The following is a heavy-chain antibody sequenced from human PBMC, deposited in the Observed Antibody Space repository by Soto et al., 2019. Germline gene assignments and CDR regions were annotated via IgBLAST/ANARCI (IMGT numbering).Heavy chain of an antibody. D-gene: IGHD3-3*01. CDR2: IYTSGST. J-gene: IGHJ6*02. CDR1: GGSISSYY. CDR3: ARRGVWSGYTYGMDV. Sequence: SETLSLTCTVSGGSISSYYWSWIRQPAGKGLEWIGRIYTSGSTNYNPSLKSRVTMSVDTSKNQFSLKLSSVTAADTAVYYCARRGVWSGYTYGMDVWGQGTTVTVSS. V-gene: IGHV4-4*07.